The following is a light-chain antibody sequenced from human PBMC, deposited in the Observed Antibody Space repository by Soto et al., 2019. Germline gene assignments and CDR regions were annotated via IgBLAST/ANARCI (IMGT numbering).Light chain of an antibody. CDR2: GAS. CDR3: QQYDSLPIT. CDR1: QGISSW. J-gene: IGKJ5*01. V-gene: IGKV1-12*01. Sequence: DIQMAQSPSSLSASVGDRVTVTCRASQGISSWLAWYQQKPGKAPKLLIYGASSLQSGVPSRFSGSGSGTDFTFTISSLQPEDIATYYCQQYDSLPITFGQGTRLEIK.